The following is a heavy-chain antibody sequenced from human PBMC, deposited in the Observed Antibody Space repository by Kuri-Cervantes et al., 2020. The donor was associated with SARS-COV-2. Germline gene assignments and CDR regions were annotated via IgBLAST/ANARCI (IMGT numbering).Heavy chain of an antibody. J-gene: IGHJ4*02. CDR2: ISWNSGSI. D-gene: IGHD4-17*01. Sequence: GGSLRLSCAASGFTFDDYAMHWVRQAPGKGLEWVSGISWNSGSIGYADSVKGRFTISRDNAKNSLYLQMNSLRAEDTAVYYCARTVTRLQQYYFDYWGQGTLVTVSS. V-gene: IGHV3-9*01. CDR1: GFTFDDYA. CDR3: ARTVTRLQQYYFDY.